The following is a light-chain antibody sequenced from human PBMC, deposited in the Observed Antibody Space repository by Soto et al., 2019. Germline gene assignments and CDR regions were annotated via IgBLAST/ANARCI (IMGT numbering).Light chain of an antibody. CDR1: SSDVGSYNY. J-gene: IGLJ1*01. V-gene: IGLV2-23*03. Sequence: QSALTQPASVSGSPGQSITISCTGTSSDVGSYNYVSWYQLHPGKAPKLMIYEGIKRPSGVSNRFSVSKSGNTASLTISGLQAEDEADYYCCSNAGSSTVFGTGTKVTVL. CDR2: EGI. CDR3: CSNAGSSTV.